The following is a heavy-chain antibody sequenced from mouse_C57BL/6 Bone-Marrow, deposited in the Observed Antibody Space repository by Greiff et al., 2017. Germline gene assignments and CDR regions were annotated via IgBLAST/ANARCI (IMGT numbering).Heavy chain of an antibody. CDR2: IYPSDSET. CDR3: ARYDYGVGYFDY. CDR1: GYTFTSYW. V-gene: IGHV1-61*01. D-gene: IGHD2-4*01. J-gene: IGHJ2*01. Sequence: QVQLQQPGAELVRPGSSVKLSCKASGYTFTSYWMDWVKQRPGQGLEWIGNIYPSDSETHYNQKFKDKATLTVDKSSSTAYMQLSSLTSEDSAVYYCARYDYGVGYFDYWGQGTTLTVSS.